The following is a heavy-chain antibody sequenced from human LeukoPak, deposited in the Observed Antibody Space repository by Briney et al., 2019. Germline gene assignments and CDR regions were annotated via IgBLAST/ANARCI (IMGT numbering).Heavy chain of an antibody. CDR3: ARGGSIAARPYYYYGMDV. CDR2: IIPIFGTA. CDR1: GGTFSSYA. Sequence: SVKVSCKAFGGTFSSYAISWVRQAPGQGLEWMGGIIPIFGTANYAQKFQGRVTITADESTSTAYMELSSLRSEDTAVYYCARGGSIAARPYYYYGMDVWGQGTTVTVSS. J-gene: IGHJ6*02. V-gene: IGHV1-69*13. D-gene: IGHD6-6*01.